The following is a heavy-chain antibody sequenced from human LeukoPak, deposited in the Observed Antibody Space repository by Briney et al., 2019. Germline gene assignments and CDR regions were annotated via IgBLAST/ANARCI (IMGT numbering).Heavy chain of an antibody. Sequence: PSETLSLTCTVSGASISNYYWSWIRQPPGKGLEWIGYIYYSGRTNYNPSLKSRVTISVDTSKNHFSLKLSSVTAADTAVYYCAGASLYYDSSGQRTFDIWGQGTMVTVSS. CDR2: IYYSGRT. J-gene: IGHJ3*02. CDR1: GASISNYY. CDR3: AGASLYYDSSGQRTFDI. V-gene: IGHV4-59*01. D-gene: IGHD3-22*01.